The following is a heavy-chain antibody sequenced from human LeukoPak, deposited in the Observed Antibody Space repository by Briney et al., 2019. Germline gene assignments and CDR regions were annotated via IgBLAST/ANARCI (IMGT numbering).Heavy chain of an antibody. V-gene: IGHV3-30-3*01. J-gene: IGHJ6*02. CDR2: ISYDGSNK. CDR3: ARRGTYYYDSSGSNDYYGMDV. D-gene: IGHD3-22*01. CDR1: GFTFSSYA. Sequence: GGSLRLSCAASGFTFSSYAMHWVRQAPGKGLEWVAVISYDGSNKYYADSVKGRFTISRDNSKNTLYLQMNSLRAEDTAVYYWARRGTYYYDSSGSNDYYGMDVWGQGTTVTVSS.